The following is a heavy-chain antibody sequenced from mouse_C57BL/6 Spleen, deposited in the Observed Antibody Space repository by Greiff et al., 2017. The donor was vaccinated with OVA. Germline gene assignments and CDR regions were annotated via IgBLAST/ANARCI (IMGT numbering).Heavy chain of an antibody. CDR1: GYTFTSYT. V-gene: IGHV1-4*01. CDR2: INPSSGYT. Sequence: VHLVESGAELARPGASVKMSCKASGYTFTSYTMHWVKQRPGQGLEWIGYINPSSGYTKYNQKFKDKATLTADKSSSTAYMQLSSLTSEDSAVYYCARDYYSNTWFAYWGQGTLVTVSA. CDR3: ARDYYSNTWFAY. J-gene: IGHJ3*01. D-gene: IGHD2-5*01.